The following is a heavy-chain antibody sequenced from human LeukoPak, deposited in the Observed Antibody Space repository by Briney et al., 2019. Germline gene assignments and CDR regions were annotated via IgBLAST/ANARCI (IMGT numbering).Heavy chain of an antibody. V-gene: IGHV4-4*09. CDR2: MYTSGST. D-gene: IGHD6-25*01. CDR3: ARLVFFDYISAVTEVSFYYMDA. CDR1: GDSASSSH. Sequence: SETLSLTCTVSGDSASSSHWSWIRQPPGKGLEWIGDMYTSGSTNYNPSLKTRVTLSTDTSRNQLSLRLRSLTAADTAVYYCARLVFFDYISAVTEVSFYYMDAWGKGTTVIVSS. J-gene: IGHJ6*03.